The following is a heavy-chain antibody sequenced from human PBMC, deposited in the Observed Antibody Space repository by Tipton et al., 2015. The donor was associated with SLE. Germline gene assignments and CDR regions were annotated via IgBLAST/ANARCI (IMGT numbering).Heavy chain of an antibody. D-gene: IGHD5-12*01. Sequence: SLRLSCVASAFTFSYYDMHWVRPAPGKGLEWVAVISYDGRVIGYADSVKGRFTISRDNSKNTLYLQMNSLRNEDTAVYYCTRGHEDRGYQLRLPGYWGQGTLVTVSS. J-gene: IGHJ4*02. V-gene: IGHV3-30*04. CDR1: AFTFSYYD. CDR3: TRGHEDRGYQLRLPGY. CDR2: ISYDGRVI.